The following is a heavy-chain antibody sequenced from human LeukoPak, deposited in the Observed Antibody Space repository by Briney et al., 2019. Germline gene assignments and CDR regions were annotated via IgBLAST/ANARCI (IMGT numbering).Heavy chain of an antibody. Sequence: SETLSLTCTVSGGSIRSSYYYWGWIRQPPGKGLEWIGSIYYTGSTHYNVSLKSRVIISVDASRNQFSLTLISVTAADTAVYYCASGGYYDSSGYSFCWGQGALVTVSS. V-gene: IGHV4-39*01. J-gene: IGHJ4*02. CDR3: ASGGYYDSSGYSFC. CDR1: GGSIRSSYYY. D-gene: IGHD3-22*01. CDR2: IYYTGST.